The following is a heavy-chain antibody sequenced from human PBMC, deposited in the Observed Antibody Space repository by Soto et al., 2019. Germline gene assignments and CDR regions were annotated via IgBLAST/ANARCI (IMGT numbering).Heavy chain of an antibody. J-gene: IGHJ6*03. Sequence: SETLSLTCTVSGGSISSYYWSWIRQPPGKGLEWIGYIYYSGSTNYNPSLKSRVTISVDTSKNQFSLKLSSVTAADTAVYYCASGGDPLELRTPLIYYMDVWGKGTTVTVS. CDR1: GGSISSYY. D-gene: IGHD1-7*01. CDR3: ASGGDPLELRTPLIYYMDV. CDR2: IYYSGST. V-gene: IGHV4-59*01.